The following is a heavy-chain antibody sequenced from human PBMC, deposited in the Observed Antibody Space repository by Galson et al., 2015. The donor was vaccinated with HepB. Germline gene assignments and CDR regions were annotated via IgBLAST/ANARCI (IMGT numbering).Heavy chain of an antibody. J-gene: IGHJ4*02. V-gene: IGHV3-64D*06. CDR3: VKAGPSGSYPPHFDY. Sequence: SLRLSCAASGFTFSSYAMHWVRQAPGKGLEYVSAISSNGGSTYYADSVKGRFTISRDNSKNTLYLQMSSLRAEDTAVYYCVKAGPSGSYPPHFDYWGQGTLVTVSS. CDR2: ISSNGGST. D-gene: IGHD1-26*01. CDR1: GFTFSSYA.